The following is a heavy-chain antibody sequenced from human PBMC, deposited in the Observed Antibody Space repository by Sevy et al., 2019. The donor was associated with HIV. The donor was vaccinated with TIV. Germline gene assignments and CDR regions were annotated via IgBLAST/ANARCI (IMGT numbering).Heavy chain of an antibody. D-gene: IGHD3-22*01. Sequence: ASVKVSCKVSGYTLSQLSLHWVRQAPGKGLEWMGSFEPEDAETIYAQKFQGRVTMTEDRSTEKAEMELSSLRSEDTAVYFCATTKDYYDSSGSPFDYWGQGTLVTVSS. CDR3: ATTKDYYDSSGSPFDY. CDR1: GYTLSQLS. V-gene: IGHV1-24*01. J-gene: IGHJ4*02. CDR2: FEPEDAET.